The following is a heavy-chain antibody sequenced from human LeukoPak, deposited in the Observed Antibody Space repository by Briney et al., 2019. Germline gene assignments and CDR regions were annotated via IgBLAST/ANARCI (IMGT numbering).Heavy chain of an antibody. CDR1: GFTFSSYS. CDR3: AKVEDIVVVPAAIVGRNWYFDL. CDR2: ISSSSSTI. J-gene: IGHJ2*01. V-gene: IGHV3-48*01. Sequence: GGSLRLSCAASGFTFSSYSMNWVRQAPGKGLEWVSYISSSSSTIYYADSVKGRFTISRDNSKNTLYLQMNSLRAEDTAVYYCAKVEDIVVVPAAIVGRNWYFDLWGRGTLVTVSS. D-gene: IGHD2-2*01.